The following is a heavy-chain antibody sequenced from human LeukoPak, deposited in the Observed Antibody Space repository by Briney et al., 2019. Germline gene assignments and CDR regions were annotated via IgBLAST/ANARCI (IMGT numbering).Heavy chain of an antibody. Sequence: PSETLSLTCAVYGGSFSGYYWSWIRQPPGKGLEWIGEINHSGSTNYNPSLKSRVTISVDTSKNQFSLKLSSETAADTAVYYCARASYYDSSGSLDYYYGMDVWGQGTTVTVSS. V-gene: IGHV4-34*01. CDR3: ARASYYDSSGSLDYYYGMDV. J-gene: IGHJ6*02. D-gene: IGHD3-22*01. CDR1: GGSFSGYY. CDR2: INHSGST.